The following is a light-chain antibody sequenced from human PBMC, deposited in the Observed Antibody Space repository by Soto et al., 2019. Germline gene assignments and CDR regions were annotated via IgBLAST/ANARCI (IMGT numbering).Light chain of an antibody. Sequence: QSALTQPASVSGSPGQSITISCTGASSDIGNNYYVSWYQQHPGKAPKLIIFDVTNRPSGVSNRFSGSKSGNTASQTISGLQAEDEADYYCSSFTSSTTLYVFGTGTKVTVL. V-gene: IGLV2-14*01. CDR3: SSFTSSTTLYV. CDR1: SSDIGNNYY. CDR2: DVT. J-gene: IGLJ1*01.